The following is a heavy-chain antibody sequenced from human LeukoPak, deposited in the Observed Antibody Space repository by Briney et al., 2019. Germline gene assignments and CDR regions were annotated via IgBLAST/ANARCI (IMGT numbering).Heavy chain of an antibody. V-gene: IGHV1-69*13. J-gene: IGHJ4*02. D-gene: IGHD2-15*01. CDR1: GGTFSSYA. CDR2: IIPIFGTA. CDR3: ARADCSGGSCYSQNDY. Sequence: GASVNVSCTSSGGTFSSYAISWVRQAPGQGLEWMGGIIPIFGTANYAQKFQGRVTITADESTSTAYMELSSLRSEDTAVYYCARADCSGGSCYSQNDYWGQGTLVTVSS.